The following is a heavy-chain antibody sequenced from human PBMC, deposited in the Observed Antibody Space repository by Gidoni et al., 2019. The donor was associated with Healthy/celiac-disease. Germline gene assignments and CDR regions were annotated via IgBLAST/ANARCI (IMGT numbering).Heavy chain of an antibody. D-gene: IGHD3-22*01. CDR2: ISGSGGST. Sequence: EVQLLESGGGLGQPGGSLRLSCAASGFTVSSYAIRWVRQAPGKGLEWVSAISGSGGSTYYADSVKGRFTISRDNSKNTLYLQTNSLRAEDTAVYYCAKDRKPWYDSSGYSANYFDPWGQGTLVTVSS. CDR1: GFTVSSYA. V-gene: IGHV3-23*01. CDR3: AKDRKPWYDSSGYSANYFDP. J-gene: IGHJ5*02.